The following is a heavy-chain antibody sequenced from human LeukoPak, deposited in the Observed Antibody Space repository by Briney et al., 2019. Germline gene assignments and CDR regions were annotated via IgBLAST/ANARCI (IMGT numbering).Heavy chain of an antibody. CDR1: GGTFTSYY. CDR2: INPSGGST. CDR3: ARSGVLLWFGESIEDNNWFDP. D-gene: IGHD3-10*01. Sequence: ASVEVSCKASGGTFTSYYMHWVRQAPGQGLEWMGIINPSGGSTSYAQKFQGRVTMTRDTSTSTVYMELSSLRSEDTAVYYCARSGVLLWFGESIEDNNWFDPWGQGTLVTVSS. J-gene: IGHJ5*02. V-gene: IGHV1-46*01.